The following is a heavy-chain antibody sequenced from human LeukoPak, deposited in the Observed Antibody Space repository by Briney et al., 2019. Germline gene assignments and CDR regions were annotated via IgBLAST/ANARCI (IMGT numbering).Heavy chain of an antibody. Sequence: PSETLSLTCTVSGGSISGYYWTWIRQPPGMGREWIGYIYYSGSTNYNPSLKSRVTISVATSQNQVSLKLSSVTAADTAVYYCARVKAPTVTTWRAYYYMDVWGKGTTVTVSS. CDR1: GGSISGYY. J-gene: IGHJ6*03. D-gene: IGHD4-17*01. CDR3: ARVKAPTVTTWRAYYYMDV. CDR2: IYYSGST. V-gene: IGHV4-59*01.